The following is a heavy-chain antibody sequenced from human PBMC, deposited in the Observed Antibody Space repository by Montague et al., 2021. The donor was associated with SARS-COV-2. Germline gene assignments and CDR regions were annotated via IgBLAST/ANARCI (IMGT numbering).Heavy chain of an antibody. Sequence: SLRLSCAASGFIFSSYEMNLVRQAPGKGLEWISYISSSGGGSTKHYTDSVKGRFTISRGNAKNSLYLQMNSLRVEDTAIYYCARDRDWDDWCGMDVWGQGTTVTVSS. J-gene: IGHJ6*02. CDR3: ARDRDWDDWCGMDV. CDR2: ISSSGGGSTK. CDR1: GFIFSSYE. V-gene: IGHV3-48*03. D-gene: IGHD2-21*01.